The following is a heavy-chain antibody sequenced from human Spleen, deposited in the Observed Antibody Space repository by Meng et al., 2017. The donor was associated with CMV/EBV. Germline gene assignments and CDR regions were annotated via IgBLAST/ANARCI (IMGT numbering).Heavy chain of an antibody. D-gene: IGHD4-11*01. CDR2: ISSSASYI. V-gene: IGHV3-21*01. J-gene: IGHJ4*02. CDR3: ARRDDYTAFDY. Sequence: CAVSGLILSDCAMTWVRQAPGKGLEWVSSISSSASYIYYADSVKGRFTISRDNAQNSLYLQMDSLRADDTAVYYCARRDDYTAFDYWGQGTLVTVSS. CDR1: GLILSDCA.